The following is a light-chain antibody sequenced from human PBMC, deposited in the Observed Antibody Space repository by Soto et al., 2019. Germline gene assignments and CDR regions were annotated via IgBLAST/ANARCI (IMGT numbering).Light chain of an antibody. Sequence: QSVLTQPPSVSGAPGQGVTISCTGSSSNIGAGYDVYWYQQLPGRAPKLLIYVNINRPSGVPDRFSDSKSGTSASLAITGLQAEDEADYYCQSYDSSLSAVVFGGGTKLTVL. CDR2: VNI. CDR3: QSYDSSLSAVV. J-gene: IGLJ2*01. V-gene: IGLV1-40*01. CDR1: SSNIGAGYD.